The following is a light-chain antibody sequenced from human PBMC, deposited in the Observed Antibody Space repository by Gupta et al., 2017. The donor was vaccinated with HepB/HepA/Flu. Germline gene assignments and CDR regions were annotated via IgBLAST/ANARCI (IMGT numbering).Light chain of an antibody. J-gene: IGKJ4*01. V-gene: IGKV1-16*01. CDR3: QQYKSHPLT. CDR1: QGVGKS. CDR2: ATS. Sequence: DIQVTQSPSSLSASVGDRVTITCRASQGVGKSLAWYQQRPGKAPKSLIYATSSLQSGVPSRFSGSGSGTDFTLTISNRQPEEFATYYCQQYKSHPLTFGGGTKVEIK.